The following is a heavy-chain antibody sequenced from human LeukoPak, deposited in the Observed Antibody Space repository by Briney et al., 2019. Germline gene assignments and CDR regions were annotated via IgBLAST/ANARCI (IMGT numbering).Heavy chain of an antibody. J-gene: IGHJ4*02. Sequence: SGTLSLTCAVYGVSISSDNWWTWVRQPPGKGLEWIGETHRSGDTKYNPSLNGRVTISMDNSKNQLSLNLISVTAADTAIYFCATRHHSRTYMVPLDSWGQGALVTVSS. V-gene: IGHV4-4*02. CDR3: ATRHHSRTYMVPLDS. CDR2: THRSGDT. CDR1: GVSISSDNW. D-gene: IGHD3-10*01.